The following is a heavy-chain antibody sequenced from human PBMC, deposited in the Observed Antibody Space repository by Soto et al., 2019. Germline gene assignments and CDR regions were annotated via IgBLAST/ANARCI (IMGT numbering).Heavy chain of an antibody. Sequence: GGSLRLSCAASGFTFSSYGMHWVRQAPGKGLEWVAVISYDGSNKYYADSVKGRFTISRDNSKNTLYLQMNSLRAEDTAVYYCARDAFEELALNWFDPWGQGTLVTVSS. CDR3: ARDAFEELALNWFDP. V-gene: IGHV3-30*03. CDR2: ISYDGSNK. J-gene: IGHJ5*02. CDR1: GFTFSSYG. D-gene: IGHD3-10*01.